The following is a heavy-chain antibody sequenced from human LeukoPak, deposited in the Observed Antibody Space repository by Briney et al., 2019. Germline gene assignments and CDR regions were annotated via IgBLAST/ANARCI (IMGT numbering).Heavy chain of an antibody. D-gene: IGHD3-10*01. Sequence: SETLSLTCTVSGGSISSYYWSWIRQPPGKGLEWIGYIYYSGSTNYNPSLKSRVTISVDTSKNQFSLKLSSVTAADTAVYYCAGGMVRGVPRYFDYWGQGTLVTVSS. CDR1: GGSISSYY. J-gene: IGHJ4*02. CDR3: AGGMVRGVPRYFDY. V-gene: IGHV4-59*01. CDR2: IYYSGST.